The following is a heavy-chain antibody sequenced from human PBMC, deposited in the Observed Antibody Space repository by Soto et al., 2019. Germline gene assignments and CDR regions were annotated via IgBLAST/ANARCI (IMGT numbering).Heavy chain of an antibody. CDR3: AIGYCSSISCFYP. D-gene: IGHD2-2*01. CDR1: GGSRSSGGYY. J-gene: IGHJ5*02. V-gene: IGHV4-31*03. CDR2: IYYSVST. Sequence: QVQLQESGPGLVKPSQTLSLTCTVSGGSRSSGGYYWRWIRQHPGKGLEWIGYIYYSVSTNYNPSHSTRETITLTTSKIHFSLRLISEDVADTAVNYCAIGYCSSISCFYPWGQGTQVTVSS.